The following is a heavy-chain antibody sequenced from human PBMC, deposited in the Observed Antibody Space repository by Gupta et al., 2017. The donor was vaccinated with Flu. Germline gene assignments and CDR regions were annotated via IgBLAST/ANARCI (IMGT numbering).Heavy chain of an antibody. J-gene: IGHJ4*02. CDR2: ISHSGST. CDR1: GGSFSDYY. Sequence: QVPLQQWGAGLLKPSETLSLTCAVYGGSFSDYYWSWIRQPPGKGLEWIGEISHSGSTNYNSSLKNRVTISVDTSKSQFSLKLTSVTAADTAVYYCATPAAGTKGNWGQGTLVTVSS. V-gene: IGHV4-34*01. D-gene: IGHD6-13*01. CDR3: ATPAAGTKGN.